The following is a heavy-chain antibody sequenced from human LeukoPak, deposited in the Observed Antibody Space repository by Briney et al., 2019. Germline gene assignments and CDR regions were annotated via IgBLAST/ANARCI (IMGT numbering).Heavy chain of an antibody. CDR1: GGTFSSYA. D-gene: IGHD1-26*01. CDR3: ASMIRIVGASGFDY. Sequence: GSSVKVSCKASGGTFSSYAISWVRQAPGQGLEWMGRIIPILGIANYAQKFQGRVTITADKSTSTAYMELSSLRSEDTAVYYCASMIRIVGASGFDYWGQGTLVTVSS. J-gene: IGHJ4*02. V-gene: IGHV1-69*04. CDR2: IIPILGIA.